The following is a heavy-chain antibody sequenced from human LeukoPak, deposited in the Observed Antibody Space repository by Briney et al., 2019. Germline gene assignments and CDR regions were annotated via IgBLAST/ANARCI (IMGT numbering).Heavy chain of an antibody. CDR1: GFSFSTFC. V-gene: IGHV3-7*04. CDR2: IKHDGSVK. Sequence: GGSLRLSCTASGFSFSTFCMNWVRQAPGKGLEWVANIKHDGSVKYYVDSVKGRFTISRDNAMQSLYLQMNSLRAEDTAVYYCAGGVSYWGRGTLVTVSS. J-gene: IGHJ4*02. CDR3: AGGVSY.